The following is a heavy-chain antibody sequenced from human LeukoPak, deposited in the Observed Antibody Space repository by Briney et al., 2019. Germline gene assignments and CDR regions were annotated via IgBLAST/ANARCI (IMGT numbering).Heavy chain of an antibody. CDR3: ARDATRMGNYFNY. J-gene: IGHJ4*02. CDR1: GYSISSGYY. D-gene: IGHD5-12*01. CDR2: IYHSEST. V-gene: IGHV4-38-2*02. Sequence: KPSETLSLTCTVSGYSISSGYYWGWIRQPPGKGLEWIGSIYHSESTYYNPSLKSRVTISVDTSKNQFSLKLSSVTAADTAVYYCARDATRMGNYFNYWGQGTLVTVSS.